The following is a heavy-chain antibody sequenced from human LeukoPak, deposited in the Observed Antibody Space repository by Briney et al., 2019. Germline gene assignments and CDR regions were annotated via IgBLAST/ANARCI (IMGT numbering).Heavy chain of an antibody. CDR1: GYTFTSYG. Sequence: ASVKVSCKASGYTFTSYGINWVRQATGQGLEWMGWMNPDSGNTGYAQNFQGRVTITTNTSISTAYMELSSLTSEDTAVYYCARGVHRDYFDYWGQGTLVTVSS. J-gene: IGHJ4*02. V-gene: IGHV1-8*03. D-gene: IGHD6-6*01. CDR2: MNPDSGNT. CDR3: ARGVHRDYFDY.